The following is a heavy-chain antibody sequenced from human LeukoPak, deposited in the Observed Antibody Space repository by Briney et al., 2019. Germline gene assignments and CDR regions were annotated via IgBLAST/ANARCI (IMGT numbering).Heavy chain of an antibody. J-gene: IGHJ5*02. D-gene: IGHD4-23*01. V-gene: IGHV1-69*13. CDR2: IIPIFGTA. CDR1: GGTFSSYA. CDR3: APGGSGNRWIDP. Sequence: SVKVSCKASGGTFSSYAISWVRQAPGQGLEWMGGIIPIFGTANYAQKFQGRVTITADESTSTAYMELSSLRSEDTAVYYCAPGGSGNRWIDPWGQGTLVTVSS.